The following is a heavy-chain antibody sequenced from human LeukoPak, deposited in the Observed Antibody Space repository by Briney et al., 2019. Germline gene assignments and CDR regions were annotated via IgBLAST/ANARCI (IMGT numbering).Heavy chain of an antibody. Sequence: GGSLRLSCAASGFTFSSYSMNWVRQAPGKGLEWVSSISSSSSYIYYADSVKGRFTISRDNAKNSLYLQMNSLRAEDTAVYYCARGVGATSRAFDIWGQGTMVTVSS. CDR3: ARGVGATSRAFDI. J-gene: IGHJ3*02. CDR2: ISSSSSYI. D-gene: IGHD1-26*01. CDR1: GFTFSSYS. V-gene: IGHV3-21*01.